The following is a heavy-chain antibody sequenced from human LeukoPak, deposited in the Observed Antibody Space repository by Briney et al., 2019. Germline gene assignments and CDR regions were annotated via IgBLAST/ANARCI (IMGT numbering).Heavy chain of an antibody. J-gene: IGHJ4*02. CDR2: ISYDGSNK. CDR3: AKGAVEMATIPPYFDY. D-gene: IGHD5-24*01. CDR1: GFTFSSYG. V-gene: IGHV3-30*18. Sequence: GGSLRLSCAASGFTFSSYGMPWVRQAPGKGLEWVAVISYDGSNKYYADSVKGRFTISRDNSKNTLYLQMNSLRAEDTAVYYCAKGAVEMATIPPYFDYWGQGTLVTVSS.